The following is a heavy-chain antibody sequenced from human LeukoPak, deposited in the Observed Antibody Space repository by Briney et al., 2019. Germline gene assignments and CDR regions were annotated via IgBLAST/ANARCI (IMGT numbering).Heavy chain of an antibody. CDR3: ARDLLRRGYSYGFFDF. Sequence: SETLSLTCTVSGGSISSSSYYWGWIRQPPGKGLEWIGYIYHSGSTYYNPSLKSRVTISVDRSKNQFSLKLSSVTAADTAVYYCARDLLRRGYSYGFFDFWGQGTLVTVSS. J-gene: IGHJ4*02. D-gene: IGHD5-18*01. V-gene: IGHV4-39*07. CDR1: GGSISSSSYY. CDR2: IYHSGST.